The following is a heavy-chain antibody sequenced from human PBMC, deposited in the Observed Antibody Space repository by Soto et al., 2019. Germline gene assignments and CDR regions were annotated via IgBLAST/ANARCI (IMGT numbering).Heavy chain of an antibody. J-gene: IGHJ4*02. CDR2: ISAYIGKA. CDR1: GYTFTSYG. CDR3: ASSDYGDYPFFN. D-gene: IGHD4-17*01. V-gene: IGHV1-18*01. Sequence: ASVKVSCKASGYTFTSYGISWVRQAPGQGLEWMGGISAYIGKANYAQKLQGRVTMTTDTSTSTAYMELRSLRSEDTAVYYCASSDYGDYPFFNWGKGTLVTLSS.